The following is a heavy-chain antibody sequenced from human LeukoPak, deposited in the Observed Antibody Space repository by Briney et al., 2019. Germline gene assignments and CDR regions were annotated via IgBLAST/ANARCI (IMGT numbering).Heavy chain of an antibody. V-gene: IGHV1-2*02. D-gene: IGHD2-15*01. Sequence: GASVTVSCKASGYTFTGHYMHWVRQAPGQGLEWMGWIDPNSGVTNYAQRFQARVTMTRDTSISTAYMELSSLRSDDTAVYYCASGGFKLDYWGQGTLVTVSS. CDR1: GYTFTGHY. J-gene: IGHJ4*02. CDR3: ASGGFKLDY. CDR2: IDPNSGVT.